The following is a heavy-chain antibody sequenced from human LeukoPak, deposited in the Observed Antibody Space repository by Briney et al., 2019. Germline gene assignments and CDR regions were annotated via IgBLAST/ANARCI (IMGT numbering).Heavy chain of an antibody. CDR3: ARARIAAAGVTDNY. D-gene: IGHD6-13*01. J-gene: IGHJ4*02. CDR2: INPNSGGT. Sequence: RASVKVSCKASGYTFTGYYTHWVPQAPGQGLEWMGRINPNSGGTNYAQKFQGRVTMTRDTSISTAYMELSRLRSDDTAVYYCARARIAAAGVTDNYWGQGTLVTVSS. CDR1: GYTFTGYY. V-gene: IGHV1-2*06.